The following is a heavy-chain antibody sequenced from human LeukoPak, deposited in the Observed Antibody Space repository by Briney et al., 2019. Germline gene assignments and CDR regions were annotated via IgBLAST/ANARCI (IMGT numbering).Heavy chain of an antibody. CDR2: INHSGST. CDR3: ARRYSNLIYYYYYYYMDV. CDR1: GGSFSGYY. D-gene: IGHD4-11*01. Sequence: SETLSLTCAVYGGSFSGYYWSWIRQPPGKGLEWIGDINHSGSTNYNPSLKSRVTISVDTSKNQFSLKLSSVTAADTAVYYCARRYSNLIYYYYYYYMDVWGKGTTVTVSS. J-gene: IGHJ6*03. V-gene: IGHV4-34*01.